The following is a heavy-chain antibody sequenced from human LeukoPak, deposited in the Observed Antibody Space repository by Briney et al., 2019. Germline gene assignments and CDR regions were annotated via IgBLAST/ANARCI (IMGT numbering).Heavy chain of an antibody. CDR3: ARGHRAWSY. D-gene: IGHD3-3*01. J-gene: IGHJ4*02. CDR1: GFTFTHYS. Sequence: GGSLRLSCTVSGFTFTHYSMNWVRQAPGKGLEWVSFINPTRSTMYYADSVKGRFTISRDNARNSLYLQMNSLRVDDTAVYYCARGHRAWSYWGQGTLVTVSS. CDR2: INPTRSTM. V-gene: IGHV3-48*04.